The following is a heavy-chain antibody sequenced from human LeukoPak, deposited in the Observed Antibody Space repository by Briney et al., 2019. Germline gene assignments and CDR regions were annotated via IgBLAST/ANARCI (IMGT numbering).Heavy chain of an antibody. V-gene: IGHV3-23*01. CDR1: GFTSSRSA. CDR3: AKDIFRWSFHS. D-gene: IGHD2-21*01. CDR2: IGGDSRT. Sequence: GGSLRLSCAVSGFTSSRSAMSWVRQAPGKGLEWVSGIGGDSRTHYADSVKGRFTISKDTSKNMLFLQMNNLRAEDTAVYYCAKDIFRWSFHSWGQGTLVTVSS. J-gene: IGHJ4*02.